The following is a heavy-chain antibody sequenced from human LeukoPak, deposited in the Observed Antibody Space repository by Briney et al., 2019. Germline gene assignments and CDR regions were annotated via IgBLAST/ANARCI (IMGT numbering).Heavy chain of an antibody. CDR3: ARDKSRYCSSTSCSYYFDY. CDR1: GYTFTSYG. CDR2: ISSSSSYI. J-gene: IGHJ4*02. Sequence: ASVKVSCKASGYTFTSYGINWVRQAPGKGLEWVSSISSSSSYIYYADSVKGRFTISRDNAKNSLYLQMNSLRAEDTAVYYCARDKSRYCSSTSCSYYFDYWGQGTLVTVSS. D-gene: IGHD2-2*01. V-gene: IGHV3-21*01.